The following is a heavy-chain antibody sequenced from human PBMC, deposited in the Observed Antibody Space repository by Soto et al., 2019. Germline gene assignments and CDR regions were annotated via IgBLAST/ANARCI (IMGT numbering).Heavy chain of an antibody. CDR3: ARVGYSSSWYRGFDP. CDR1: GGSISSYY. V-gene: IGHV4-59*01. Sequence: PTETLSLTCTVSGGSISSYYWSWIRQPPGKGLEWIGYIYYSGSTNYNPSLKSRVTISVDTSKNQFSLKLSSVTAADTAVYYCARVGYSSSWYRGFDPWGQGTLVTVSS. CDR2: IYYSGST. J-gene: IGHJ5*02. D-gene: IGHD6-13*01.